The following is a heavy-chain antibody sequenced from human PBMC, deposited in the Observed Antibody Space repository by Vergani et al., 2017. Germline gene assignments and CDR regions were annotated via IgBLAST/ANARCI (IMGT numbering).Heavy chain of an antibody. D-gene: IGHD4-17*01. CDR1: GGSISSYY. J-gene: IGHJ4*02. CDR2: IYYSGST. CDR3: ARGIYGDYAAGY. V-gene: IGHV4-59*08. Sequence: QVQLQESGPGLVKPSETLSLTCTVSGGSISSYYWSWIRQPPGKGLEWIGYIYYSGSTNYNPSLKSRVTISVDTSKNQFSLKLSSVTAADTAVYYCARGIYGDYAAGYWGQGTLVTVSS.